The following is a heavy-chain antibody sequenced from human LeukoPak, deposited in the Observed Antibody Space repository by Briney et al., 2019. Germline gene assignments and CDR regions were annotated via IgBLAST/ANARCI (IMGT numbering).Heavy chain of an antibody. CDR3: ARRLRYDSSGDLDY. Sequence: ASVKVSCKASGYSFTRSAIHWVRQAPGQGLEWMGWVSAYNGNTNYAQKLQGRVTMTTDTSTSTAYMELRSLRSDDTAVYYCARRLRYDSSGDLDYWGQGTLVTVSS. D-gene: IGHD3-22*01. V-gene: IGHV1-18*01. CDR2: VSAYNGNT. CDR1: GYSFTRSA. J-gene: IGHJ4*02.